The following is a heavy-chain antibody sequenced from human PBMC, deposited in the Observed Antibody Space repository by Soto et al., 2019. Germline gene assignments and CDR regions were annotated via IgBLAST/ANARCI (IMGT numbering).Heavy chain of an antibody. V-gene: IGHV4-30-4*01. Sequence: VQLQESGPGLVKPSQTLSLTCTVSGGSISSGDYFWSWIRQSPGKGLEWIGYISSIGSTYYNPSLKSRVSVSRDTSKNQFSLKLSSVTTTDTAVYYCARGLVIRPYYYHGMDVWGQGTTVTVSS. D-gene: IGHD3-9*01. CDR3: ARGLVIRPYYYHGMDV. J-gene: IGHJ6*02. CDR1: GGSISSGDYF. CDR2: ISSIGST.